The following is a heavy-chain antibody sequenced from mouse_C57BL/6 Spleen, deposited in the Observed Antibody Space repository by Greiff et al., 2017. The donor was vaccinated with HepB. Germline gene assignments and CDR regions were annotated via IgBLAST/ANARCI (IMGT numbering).Heavy chain of an antibody. CDR3: ARGGGLRRSPFAY. Sequence: EVKLMESGGGLVKPGGSLKLSCAASGFTFSSYAMSWVRQTPEKRLEWVATISDGGSYTYYPDNVKGRFTISRDNAKNNLYLQMSHLKSEDTAMYYCARGGGLRRSPFAYWGQGTLVTVSA. CDR2: ISDGGSYT. V-gene: IGHV5-4*03. J-gene: IGHJ3*01. D-gene: IGHD2-4*01. CDR1: GFTFSSYA.